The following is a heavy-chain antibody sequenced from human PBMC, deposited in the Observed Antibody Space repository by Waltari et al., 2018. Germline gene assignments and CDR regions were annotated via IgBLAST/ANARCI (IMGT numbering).Heavy chain of an antibody. J-gene: IGHJ5*02. D-gene: IGHD6-13*01. CDR1: GGTVSSYA. Sequence: QVQLVQSGAAVQKPVSLVTVSCKASGGTVSSYAISWLQKAPGQGLEWMGEIIPILGIANYAQKFQGRVTITADESTSTAYMELSSLRSEDTAVYYCARESSSWFNWFDPWGQGTLVTVSS. V-gene: IGHV1-69*04. CDR2: IIPILGIA. CDR3: ARESSSWFNWFDP.